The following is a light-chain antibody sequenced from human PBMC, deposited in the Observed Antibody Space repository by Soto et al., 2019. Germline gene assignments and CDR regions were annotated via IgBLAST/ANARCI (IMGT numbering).Light chain of an antibody. V-gene: IGKV1-5*01. CDR2: DAS. CDR1: QSITTF. J-gene: IGKJ4*01. Sequence: DIQMTQAPSTLSPSIGDRVTITCGASQSITTFLAWYQQKPGKAPQILIYDASKLEPGVPSRLSGGGSGTEFTLTISSLKHDDFATYYCQQYSTYPLTFGGGTKVDIK. CDR3: QQYSTYPLT.